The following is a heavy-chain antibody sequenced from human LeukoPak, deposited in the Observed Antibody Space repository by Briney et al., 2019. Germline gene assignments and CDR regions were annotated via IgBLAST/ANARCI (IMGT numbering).Heavy chain of an antibody. CDR2: IYYSGST. V-gene: IGHV4-61*05. CDR1: GGSISSSSYY. J-gene: IGHJ4*02. CDR3: ARVGYCSSTSCYDHLYYFDY. D-gene: IGHD2-2*01. Sequence: SETLSLTCTVSGGSISSSSYYWGWIRQPPGKGLEWIGHIYYSGSTNYNPSLKSRVTISVDTSKNQFSLKLSSVTAADTAVYYCARVGYCSSTSCYDHLYYFDYWGQGTLVTVSS.